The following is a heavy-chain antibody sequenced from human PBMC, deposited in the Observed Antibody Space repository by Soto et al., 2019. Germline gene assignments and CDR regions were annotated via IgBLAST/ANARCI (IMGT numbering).Heavy chain of an antibody. Sequence: QVQLVESGGGVVQPGRSLRLSCAPSGFTFSSYGMHWVRQAPGKGLEWVAVIWYDGSNKYYADSVKGRFTISRDNSKNTLYLQMNSLRAEDTAVYYCAREAYDILTGYYNVIRYYFDYWGQGTLVTVSS. J-gene: IGHJ4*02. CDR3: AREAYDILTGYYNVIRYYFDY. D-gene: IGHD3-9*01. CDR2: IWYDGSNK. CDR1: GFTFSSYG. V-gene: IGHV3-33*01.